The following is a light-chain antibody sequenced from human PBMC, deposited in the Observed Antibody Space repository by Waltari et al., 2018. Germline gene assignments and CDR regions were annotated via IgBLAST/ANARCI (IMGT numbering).Light chain of an antibody. Sequence: DIVMPQSPDSLAVSLGERATINCKSSQSVLYSSNNKNYLAWYQQKPGQPPTLLIYWASTRESGVPDRFSGSGSGTDFTLTISSLQAEDVAVYYCQQYYSTPQLTFGGGTKVEIK. CDR3: QQYYSTPQLT. V-gene: IGKV4-1*01. CDR1: QSVLYSSNNKNY. J-gene: IGKJ4*01. CDR2: WAS.